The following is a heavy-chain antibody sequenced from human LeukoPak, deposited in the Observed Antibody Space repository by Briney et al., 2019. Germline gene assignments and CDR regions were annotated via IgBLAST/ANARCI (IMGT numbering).Heavy chain of an antibody. V-gene: IGHV3-23*01. J-gene: IGHJ4*02. CDR3: ASRATVTTFFDY. CDR1: GFTFSSYA. CDR2: ISGAGGST. D-gene: IGHD4-17*01. Sequence: PGGSLRLYCAASGFTFSSYAMKWVRQAPGKGLEWVSAISGAGGSTYFADFVKGRFTISRDNSKNTLYLQMNSLRAEDTAVYYCASRATVTTFFDYWGQGTLVTVSS.